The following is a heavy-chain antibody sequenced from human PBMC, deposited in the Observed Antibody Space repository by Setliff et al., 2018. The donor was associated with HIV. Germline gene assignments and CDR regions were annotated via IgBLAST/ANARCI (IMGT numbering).Heavy chain of an antibody. CDR3: ARGGGGARRVIGS. CDR2: INQDGSHK. J-gene: IGHJ4*02. D-gene: IGHD6-6*01. CDR1: GFTFNNYW. V-gene: IGHV3-7*03. Sequence: SLRLSCAGSGFTFNNYWIIWVRQAPGKGLEWVANINQDGSHKYYVDSVKGRFTISRDNAKNSLYLQMSSLRAEDTAVYYCARGGGGARRVIGSWGQGALVTVS.